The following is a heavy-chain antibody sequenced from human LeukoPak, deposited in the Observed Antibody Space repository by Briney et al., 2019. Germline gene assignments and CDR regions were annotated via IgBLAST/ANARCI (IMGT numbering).Heavy chain of an antibody. D-gene: IGHD1-26*01. CDR3: ARDVVGATYFD. CDR2: IYSGGST. Sequence: GGSLRLSCAASGFTVSSNYMTWVRQAPGKGLEWVSIIYSGGSTSYADSVKGRFTISRDNSKNTLYLQTNSLRAEDTAVYYCARDVVGATYFDWGQGTLVTVSS. V-gene: IGHV3-53*01. CDR1: GFTVSSNY. J-gene: IGHJ4*02.